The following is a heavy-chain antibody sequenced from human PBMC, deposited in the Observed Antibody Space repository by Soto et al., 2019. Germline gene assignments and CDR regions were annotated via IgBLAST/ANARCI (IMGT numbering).Heavy chain of an antibody. J-gene: IGHJ4*02. D-gene: IGHD5-12*01. CDR2: ISYSGST. V-gene: IGHV4-59*08. Sequence: SETLSLTCTVSGGSISSYYWSWIRQPPGKGLEWIGYISYSGSTNYNPSLKSRVTISVDTSKNQFSLILSSVTAADTAVYYCARTYSGDDYGYWGQGTLVTVS. CDR1: GGSISSYY. CDR3: ARTYSGDDYGY.